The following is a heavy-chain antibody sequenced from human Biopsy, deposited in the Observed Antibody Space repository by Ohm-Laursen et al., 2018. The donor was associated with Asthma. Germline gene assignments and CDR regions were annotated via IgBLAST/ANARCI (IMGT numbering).Heavy chain of an antibody. J-gene: IGHJ4*02. CDR2: INSVFGTT. D-gene: IGHD2-2*01. CDR1: GGTFNTYV. V-gene: IGHV1-69*13. CDR3: ARKAGSCISRTCYSLDF. Sequence: SVKASCKSLGGTFNTYVIGWVRQAPGQGLEWMGGINSVFGTTTYPQKFQVRVTFTADDSTSTVYMELSSLRSEDTAVYYCARKAGSCISRTCYSLDFWGQGTLVTVSS.